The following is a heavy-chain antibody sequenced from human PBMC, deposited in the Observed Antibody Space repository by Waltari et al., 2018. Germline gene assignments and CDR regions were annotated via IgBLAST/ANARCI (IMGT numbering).Heavy chain of an antibody. V-gene: IGHV1-24*01. D-gene: IGHD3-10*01. J-gene: IGHJ4*02. Sequence: VQLVQSGAEVKKPGESLKISCKGSGYSFTSYWIGWVRQMPGKGLEWMGGFDPEDGETIYAQKFQGRVTMTEDTSTDTAYMELSSLRSEDTAVYYCATDRSGYYGSALIYWGQGTLVTVSS. CDR3: ATDRSGYYGSALIY. CDR1: GYSFTSYW. CDR2: FDPEDGET.